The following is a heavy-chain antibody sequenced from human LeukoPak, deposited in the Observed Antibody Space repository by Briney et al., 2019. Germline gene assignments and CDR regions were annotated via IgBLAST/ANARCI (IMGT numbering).Heavy chain of an antibody. D-gene: IGHD3-3*01. CDR1: GFTFTSFG. CDR3: AKDATENYYNFWSDGSDY. CDR2: ISSDGSHK. Sequence: GRSLRLSCAASGFTFTSFGMHWVRQAPGKGLEWVAVISSDGSHKYYADSVKGRFTISRDNSKDTLYLQMSSPTTADTAVYYCAKDATENYYNFWSDGSDYWGQGILVTVSS. J-gene: IGHJ4*02. V-gene: IGHV3-30*18.